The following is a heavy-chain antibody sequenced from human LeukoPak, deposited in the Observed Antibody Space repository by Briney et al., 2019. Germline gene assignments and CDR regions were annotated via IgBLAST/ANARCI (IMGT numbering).Heavy chain of an antibody. J-gene: IGHJ5*02. Sequence: GGSLRLSCEASGFTFSNYAMHWVRQAPGKGLEWVANIKPDGSEKYYVDSVKGRFTISRDNAKNSLYLQMNSLRAGDTAVYYCLGNWFDPWGQGTLVTVSS. CDR1: GFTFSNYA. V-gene: IGHV3-7*01. CDR2: IKPDGSEK. CDR3: LGNWFDP.